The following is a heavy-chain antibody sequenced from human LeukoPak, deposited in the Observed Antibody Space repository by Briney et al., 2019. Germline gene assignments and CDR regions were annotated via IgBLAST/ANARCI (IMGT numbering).Heavy chain of an antibody. D-gene: IGHD2-15*01. Sequence: SEALSLTCAVYGGSFSGYYWSWIRQPPGKGLEWIGEINHSGSTNYNPSLKSRVTISVDTSKNQFSLKLSSVTAADTAVYYCARRGVAAITNYMDVWGKGTTVTVSS. V-gene: IGHV4-34*01. CDR2: INHSGST. CDR3: ARRGVAAITNYMDV. J-gene: IGHJ6*03. CDR1: GGSFSGYY.